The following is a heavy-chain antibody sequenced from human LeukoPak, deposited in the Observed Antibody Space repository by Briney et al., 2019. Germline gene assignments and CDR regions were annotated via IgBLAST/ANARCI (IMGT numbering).Heavy chain of an antibody. Sequence: GGSLRLSCAASGFDLSSYWMHWVRHSPGKGLVWISTFDAEDSITRYADSVKGRFTISRDNAKNTLYLQMNSLRAEDTAVYYCAKDRQRYFDWSPLGYWGQGTLVTVSS. CDR3: AKDRQRYFDWSPLGY. J-gene: IGHJ4*02. V-gene: IGHV3-74*01. D-gene: IGHD3-9*01. CDR1: GFDLSSYW. CDR2: FDAEDSIT.